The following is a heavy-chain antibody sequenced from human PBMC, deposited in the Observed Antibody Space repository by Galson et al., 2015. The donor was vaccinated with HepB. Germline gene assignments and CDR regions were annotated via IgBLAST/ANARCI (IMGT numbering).Heavy chain of an antibody. CDR1: GFTFSSYA. CDR3: ARVGYSGSYYNAVDY. CDR2: ISYDGSNK. Sequence: LRLSCAASGFTFSSYAMHWVRQAPGKGLEWVAVISYDGSNKYYADSVKGRFTISRDNSKNTLYLQMNGLRAEDTAVYYCARVGYSGSYYNAVDYWGQGTLVTVSS. D-gene: IGHD3-10*01. J-gene: IGHJ4*02. V-gene: IGHV3-30-3*01.